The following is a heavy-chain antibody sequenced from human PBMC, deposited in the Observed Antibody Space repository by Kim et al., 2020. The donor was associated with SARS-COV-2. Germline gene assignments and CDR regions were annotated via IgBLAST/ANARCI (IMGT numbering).Heavy chain of an antibody. Sequence: GGSLRLSCAASGFTFSSYGMHWVRQAPGKGLEWVAVICYDGSNKYYADSVKGRFTISRDKSKNTLYLQMNSLRAEDTAVYYCARAPRETRWFVYWGQGTLVTVSS. J-gene: IGHJ4*02. CDR2: ICYDGSNK. CDR1: GFTFSSYG. CDR3: ARAPRETRWFVY. D-gene: IGHD1-1*01. V-gene: IGHV3-33*01.